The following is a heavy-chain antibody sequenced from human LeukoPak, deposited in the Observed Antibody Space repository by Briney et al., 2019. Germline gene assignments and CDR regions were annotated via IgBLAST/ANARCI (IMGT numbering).Heavy chain of an antibody. Sequence: ASVKVSCKASGYTFTDYYMHWVRQAPGQGLEWMGWINPKNGGTNYARKFQDRVTMTRDTSISTVYMELSRLTSDDTAVYYCARVGWSGSWSLNLDYWGQGTLVTVSS. CDR3: ARVGWSGSWSLNLDY. CDR1: GYTFTDYY. CDR2: INPKNGGT. V-gene: IGHV1-2*02. D-gene: IGHD3-10*01. J-gene: IGHJ4*02.